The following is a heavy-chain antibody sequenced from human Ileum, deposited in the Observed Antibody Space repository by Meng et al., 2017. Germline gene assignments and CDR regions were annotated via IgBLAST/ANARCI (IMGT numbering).Heavy chain of an antibody. Sequence: SCAASGFTFSSYWMSWVRQAPGKGLEWVANIKQDGSEKYYVDSVKGRFTISRDNAKNSLYLQMNSLRAEDTAVYYCARGKFGEEAFDIWGQGTMVTVSS. V-gene: IGHV3-7*01. CDR2: IKQDGSEK. CDR3: ARGKFGEEAFDI. CDR1: GFTFSSYW. J-gene: IGHJ3*02. D-gene: IGHD3-10*01.